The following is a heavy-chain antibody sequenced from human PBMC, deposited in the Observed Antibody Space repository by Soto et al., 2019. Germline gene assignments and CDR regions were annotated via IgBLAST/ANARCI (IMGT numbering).Heavy chain of an antibody. CDR1: GGTISGYY. V-gene: IGHV4-4*07. J-gene: IGHJ5*02. CDR3: ARVRRFSGSIDP. Sequence: SETLSLTCSVSGGTISGYYWTWIRQPAGKGLEWIGRIYSSGNTKYNPSLQSRVTMSLDTSNNQFSLRLTSVTAADTAVYYCARVRRFSGSIDPWVQRSLVIVSS. CDR2: IYSSGNT. D-gene: IGHD3-3*01.